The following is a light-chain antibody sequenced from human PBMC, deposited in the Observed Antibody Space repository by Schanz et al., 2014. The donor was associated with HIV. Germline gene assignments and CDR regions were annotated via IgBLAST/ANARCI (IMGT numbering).Light chain of an antibody. Sequence: QAVVTQEPSLTVSPGGTATLTCGSSTGAVTTDHYPYWFQQKPGQAPRTLIHHTSNKHSWTPARFSGSLLGGKAALTLSGAQPEDEADYYCLFSYSGTWVFGGGTKLTVL. CDR2: HTS. CDR3: LFSYSGTWV. CDR1: TGAVTTDHY. V-gene: IGLV7-46*01. J-gene: IGLJ3*02.